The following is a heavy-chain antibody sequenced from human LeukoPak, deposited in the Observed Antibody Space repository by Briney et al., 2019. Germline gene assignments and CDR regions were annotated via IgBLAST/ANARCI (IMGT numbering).Heavy chain of an antibody. CDR2: INPSGGST. CDR3: ARDGNDSSGYYPNWFDP. V-gene: IGHV1-46*01. J-gene: IGHJ5*02. D-gene: IGHD3-22*01. Sequence: GASVKVSCKASGYTFTSYYMHWVRQAPGQGLEWMGIINPSGGSTSYAQKFQGRVTMTRDMSTSTVYMELSSLRSEDTAVYYCARDGNDSSGYYPNWFDPWGQGTLVTVSS. CDR1: GYTFTSYY.